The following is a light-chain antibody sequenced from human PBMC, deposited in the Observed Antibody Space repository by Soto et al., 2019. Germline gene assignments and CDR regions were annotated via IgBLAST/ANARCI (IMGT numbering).Light chain of an antibody. CDR2: DNI. J-gene: IGLJ2*01. V-gene: IGLV1-40*01. CDR1: TSNIGAGYD. Sequence: QSVLTQPPSVSGAPGQRVTISCTGSTSNIGAGYDVHWYQQVPGTAPKLLIYDNINRPSGVPDRFSGSKSGTSASLAITGLQAEDEADYYCQSYDDSLSGSRVFGGGTKLTVL. CDR3: QSYDDSLSGSRV.